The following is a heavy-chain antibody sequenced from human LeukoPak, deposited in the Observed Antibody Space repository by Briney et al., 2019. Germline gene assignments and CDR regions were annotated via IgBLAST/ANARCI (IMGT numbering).Heavy chain of an antibody. Sequence: PSETLSLTCAVYGGSFSGYYWSWIRQPPGKGLEWIGEINHSGSTNYNPSLKSRVTISVDTSKNQFSLKLSSVTAAGTAVYYCARGGYYYVWFDPWGQGTLVTVSS. V-gene: IGHV4-34*01. CDR1: GGSFSGYY. D-gene: IGHD3-22*01. CDR3: ARGGYYYVWFDP. J-gene: IGHJ5*02. CDR2: INHSGST.